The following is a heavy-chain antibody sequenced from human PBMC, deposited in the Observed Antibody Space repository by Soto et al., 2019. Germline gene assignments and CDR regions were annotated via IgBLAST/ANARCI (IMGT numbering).Heavy chain of an antibody. D-gene: IGHD4-17*01. CDR2: ISSSGSTI. CDR3: AANYYGGNS. V-gene: IGHV3-48*03. Sequence: HPGGSLRLSCAASGFTFSSYEMNWVRQAPGKGLEWVSYISSSGSTIYYADSVKGRFTISRDNAKNSLYLQMNSLRAEDTAVYYCAANYYGGNSWGQGTLVTVSS. J-gene: IGHJ4*02. CDR1: GFTFSSYE.